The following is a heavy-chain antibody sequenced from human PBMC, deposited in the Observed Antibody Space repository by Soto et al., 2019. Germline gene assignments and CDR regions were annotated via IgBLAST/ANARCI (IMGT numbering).Heavy chain of an antibody. CDR3: ARGGWNGGYLDY. V-gene: IGHV1-18*01. D-gene: IGHD2-8*01. CDR1: GYTFNSYG. CDR2: ISVDNGNT. Sequence: QVQLVQSGAEVKRPGASVKVSCKASGYTFNSYGISWVRQAPGQGLEWMGWISVDNGNTNYAQRGEGRVTMTTDTSTSTAYMERRRLRPDDTAVYYCARGGWNGGYLDYWGQGTVVTVSS. J-gene: IGHJ4*02.